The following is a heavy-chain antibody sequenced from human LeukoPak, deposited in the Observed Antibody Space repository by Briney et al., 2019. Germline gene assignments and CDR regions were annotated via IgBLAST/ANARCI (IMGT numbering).Heavy chain of an antibody. Sequence: GGSLRLSCAASGLTFTSYAMTWVRQALGKGLEWVSTISGSGDSTYYADSVKGRFTISRDNSKNTLYLQMNSLRADDTAVYYCAKLWTTRTYYFDYWGQGILVTVSS. CDR1: GLTFTSYA. CDR3: AKLWTTRTYYFDY. J-gene: IGHJ4*02. V-gene: IGHV3-23*01. CDR2: ISGSGDST. D-gene: IGHD4-17*01.